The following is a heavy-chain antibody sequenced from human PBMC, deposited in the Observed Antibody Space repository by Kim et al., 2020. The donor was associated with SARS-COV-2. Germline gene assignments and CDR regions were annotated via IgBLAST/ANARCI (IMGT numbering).Heavy chain of an antibody. CDR3: AICHMTSLRSSFGFFDY. CDR2: IYYSFIT. CDR1: GFTVRSPS. V-gene: IGHV3-53*01. Sequence: GGSLRLSCAASGFTVRSPSLSWVRQAPGKGLEWVSVIYYSFITYYSDSVKVLFTISRDNSNNTLYLQMNSLIAEDTAVYYCAICHMTSLRSSFGFFDYWGKGTLVTVSS. J-gene: IGHJ4*02. D-gene: IGHD3-3*02.